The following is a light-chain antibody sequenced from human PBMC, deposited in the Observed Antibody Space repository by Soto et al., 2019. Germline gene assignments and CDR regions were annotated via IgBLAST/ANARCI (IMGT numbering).Light chain of an antibody. CDR3: TSYTRSSTYV. CDR1: SSDVGGYNY. Sequence: QSALTQPASVSASPGQSITISCTGASSDVGGYNYVSWYQQYPDKAPELIIYEVSNRPSGISNRFSGSKSGNTASLTISGLQAEDEADYYCTSYTRSSTYVFGTGTKVTVL. V-gene: IGLV2-14*01. CDR2: EVS. J-gene: IGLJ1*01.